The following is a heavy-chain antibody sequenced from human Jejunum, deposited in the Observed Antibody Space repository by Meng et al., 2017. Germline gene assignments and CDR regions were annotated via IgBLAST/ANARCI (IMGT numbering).Heavy chain of an antibody. CDR3: ASNCGSLDY. D-gene: IGHD3-16*01. CDR2: IKQDGSDK. CDR1: GFTFTSHC. Sequence: GESLKISCAAAGFTFTSHCMSWVRQAPGKGLEWVANIKQDGSDKYYVDSVKGRFTISRDNAKNSLYLQMDSLRAEDTVLYYCASNCGSLDYWGQGTLVTVSS. J-gene: IGHJ4*02. V-gene: IGHV3-7*01.